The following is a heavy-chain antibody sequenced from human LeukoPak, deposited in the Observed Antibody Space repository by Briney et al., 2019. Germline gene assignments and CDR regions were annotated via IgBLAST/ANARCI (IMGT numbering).Heavy chain of an antibody. Sequence: GGSLRLSCAVFEFTFSSSTMSWVRQAPGKGLEWVASMKEDGRDINYVDSVKGRFAISRDNSKNTLYLQMNSLRAEDTAVYYCAKDRVVRGVIIPWDVWGQGTTVTVSS. CDR1: EFTFSSST. D-gene: IGHD3-10*01. V-gene: IGHV3-7*03. J-gene: IGHJ6*02. CDR3: AKDRVVRGVIIPWDV. CDR2: MKEDGRDI.